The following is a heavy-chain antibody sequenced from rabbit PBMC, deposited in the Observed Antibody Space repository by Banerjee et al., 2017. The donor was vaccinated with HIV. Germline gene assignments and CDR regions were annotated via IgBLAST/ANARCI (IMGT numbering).Heavy chain of an antibody. V-gene: IGHV1S40*01. CDR3: ARDPIGSSSVYFNL. J-gene: IGHJ4*01. CDR1: GSTLNNYY. Sequence: QSLEESGGDLVKPGASLKLSCKASGSTLNNYYMCWVRQAPGKGLEWIACIYTNSGSTYYASWAKGRFTISKTSSTTVTLQMTSLTAADTATYFCARDPIGSSSVYFNLWGPGTLVTVS. D-gene: IGHD1-1*01. CDR2: IYTNSGST.